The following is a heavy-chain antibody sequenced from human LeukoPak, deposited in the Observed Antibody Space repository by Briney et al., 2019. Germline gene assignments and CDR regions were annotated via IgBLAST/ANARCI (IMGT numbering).Heavy chain of an antibody. CDR2: IYYSGST. CDR3: ARGGGPPLYGFGELSQRNWFDP. V-gene: IGHV4-59*01. D-gene: IGHD3-10*01. J-gene: IGHJ5*02. CDR1: GASINSYY. Sequence: SETLSLTCIVSGASINSYYWSWIRQPPGKGLEWIGYIYYSGSTNYNPSLKSRVTISVDTSKNQFSLKLSSVTAADTAVYYCARGGGPPLYGFGELSQRNWFDPWGQGTLVTVSS.